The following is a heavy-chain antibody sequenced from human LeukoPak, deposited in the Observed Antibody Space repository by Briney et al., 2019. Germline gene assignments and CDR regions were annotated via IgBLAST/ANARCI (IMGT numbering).Heavy chain of an antibody. D-gene: IGHD2-2*01. Sequence: GGSLRVSCAASGFTFRNYVIHWVRQAPGKGLEWVSVVYGGDNTYYAGSVKGRFTISRDNSKNTLYLQMNSLRAEDTAVYYCARDREPGTSASRFDYWGQGTLVTVSS. J-gene: IGHJ4*02. CDR1: GFTFRNYV. CDR3: ARDREPGTSASRFDY. V-gene: IGHV3-53*01. CDR2: VYGGDNT.